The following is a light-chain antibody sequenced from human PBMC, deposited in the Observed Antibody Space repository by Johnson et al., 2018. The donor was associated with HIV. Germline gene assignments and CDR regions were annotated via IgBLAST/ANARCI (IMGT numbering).Light chain of an antibody. CDR2: DNN. V-gene: IGLV1-51*01. J-gene: IGLJ1*01. CDR3: GTWDSSLSAGV. Sequence: HSVLTQPPSVSAAPGQKVTISCSGSSSNIGNNYVSWYKQLPGTAPKLLIYDNNKRPSGIPDRFSGSKSGTSATMGITGLQTGDEADYYCGTWDSSLSAGVCVTVAKVTVL. CDR1: SSNIGNNY.